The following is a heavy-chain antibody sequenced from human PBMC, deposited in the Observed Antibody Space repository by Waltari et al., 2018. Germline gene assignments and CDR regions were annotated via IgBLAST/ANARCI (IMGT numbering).Heavy chain of an antibody. D-gene: IGHD1-26*01. CDR2: IRGSGDNT. J-gene: IGHJ3*02. CDR1: GFTFSNYA. CDR3: AKGTLGATWGFAFDI. V-gene: IGHV3-23*04. Sequence: EMQLVESGGGLVQPGGSLRLSCAASGFTFSNYAMIWVRPATGKGLEWVSVIRGSGDNTYYADSVKGRFTISRDNSKNTLYLQMNSLRAEDTAVYYCAKGTLGATWGFAFDIWGQGTMVTVSS.